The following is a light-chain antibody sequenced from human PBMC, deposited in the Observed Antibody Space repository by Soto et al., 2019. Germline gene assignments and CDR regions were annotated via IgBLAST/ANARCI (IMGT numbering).Light chain of an antibody. CDR2: GAS. CDR3: QQYDSLPAT. J-gene: IGKJ5*01. V-gene: IGKV3-20*01. Sequence: DIVLTQSACSLSLSPGERATLSWRTSQSFSSFYVAWYQQNSGQAPRLVIYGASSRATGIPDRFSGSGYGTDFNLTISRLETEDFAVYYCQQYDSLPATFGQGTRLEIK. CDR1: QSFSSFY.